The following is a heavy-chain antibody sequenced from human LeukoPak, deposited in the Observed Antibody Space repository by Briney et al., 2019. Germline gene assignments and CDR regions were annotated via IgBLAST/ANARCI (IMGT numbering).Heavy chain of an antibody. V-gene: IGHV3-23*01. CDR2: ITTSDGNT. J-gene: IGHJ4*02. D-gene: IGHD7-27*01. CDR3: AKDVELWVSAHWGDS. CDR1: GFTFSSYT. Sequence: PGGSLRLSCAASGFTFSSYTMSWVRQAPGKGLEWVSTITTSDGNTYYADSVKGRFTVSRDNSKNTLFLQMNSLRAEDTAVYYCAKDVELWVSAHWGDSWGRGTLVTVSS.